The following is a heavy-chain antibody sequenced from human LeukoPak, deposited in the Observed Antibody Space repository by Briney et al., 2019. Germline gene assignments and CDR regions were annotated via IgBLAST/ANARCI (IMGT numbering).Heavy chain of an antibody. CDR1: GGSFSGYY. J-gene: IGHJ4*02. V-gene: IGHV4-34*01. CDR2: INHSGST. CDR3: ARSPSAVTPLDY. D-gene: IGHD4-17*01. Sequence: PSETLSLTCAVYGGSFSGYYWSWIRQPPGKGLEWIGEINHSGSTNYNPSLKSRVTISVDTSKNQFSLKLSSVTAADTAVYYCARSPSAVTPLDYWGQGTLVTVSS.